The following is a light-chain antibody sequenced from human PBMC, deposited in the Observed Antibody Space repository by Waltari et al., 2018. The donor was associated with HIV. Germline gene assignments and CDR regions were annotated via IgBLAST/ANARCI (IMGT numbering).Light chain of an antibody. Sequence: DIVMTQSPLSLPVTPGEPASISCRSSQSLLHSNGYNYLDWYLQKPGQSPQLLIYLGSNRASGVPDRFSGSGSGTDFTLKISRVEAEDVGFYYCMQALQTPSSFGPGTKVDIK. CDR1: QSLLHSNGYNY. CDR2: LGS. V-gene: IGKV2-28*01. CDR3: MQALQTPSS. J-gene: IGKJ3*01.